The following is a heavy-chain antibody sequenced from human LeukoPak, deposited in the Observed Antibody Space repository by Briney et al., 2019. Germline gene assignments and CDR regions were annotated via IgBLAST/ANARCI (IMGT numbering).Heavy chain of an antibody. CDR1: GGSVSSGSYY. CDR2: ISNSGNTI. D-gene: IGHD1-26*01. V-gene: IGHV3-11*01. J-gene: IGHJ4*02. CDR3: VTEKQSGSYIEY. Sequence: PSETLSLTCTVSGGSVSSGSYYWSWIRQAPGKGLEWISYISNSGNTIYYADSVKGRFTISRDNAKNSLYLQTNSLRAEDTAVYYCVTEKQSGSYIEYWGQGTLVTVSS.